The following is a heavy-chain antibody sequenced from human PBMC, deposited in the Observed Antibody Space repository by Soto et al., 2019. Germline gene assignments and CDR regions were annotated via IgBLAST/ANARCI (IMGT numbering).Heavy chain of an antibody. D-gene: IGHD6-13*01. J-gene: IGHJ4*02. CDR2: ISGSGANS. Sequence: GGSLRLSCAASGFFFSAYAMTWARRAPGKGLEWVPSISGSGANSYYEDSVKGRFTISRDNSKNTLYLQMNSLRAEDTAVYYCANWVEGSHVYFDYWGRGTLVTVSS. CDR3: ANWVEGSHVYFDY. CDR1: GFFFSAYA. V-gene: IGHV3-23*01.